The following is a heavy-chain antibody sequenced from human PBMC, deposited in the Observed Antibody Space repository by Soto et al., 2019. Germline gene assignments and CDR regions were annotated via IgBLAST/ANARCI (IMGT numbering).Heavy chain of an antibody. J-gene: IGHJ6*02. Sequence: EVQLVESGGGLVQPGGSLRLSCAASGFTFSSYWMHWVRQAPGKGLVWVSRINSDGSSTSYADSVKGRFTISRDNAXNXXYLQMNSLRAEDTAVYYCARDPVLRFLEWSNGMDVWGQGTTVTVSS. V-gene: IGHV3-74*01. CDR2: INSDGSST. D-gene: IGHD3-3*01. CDR1: GFTFSSYW. CDR3: ARDPVLRFLEWSNGMDV.